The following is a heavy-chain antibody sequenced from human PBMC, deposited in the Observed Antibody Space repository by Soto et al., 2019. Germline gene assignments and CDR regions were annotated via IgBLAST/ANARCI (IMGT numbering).Heavy chain of an antibody. V-gene: IGHV4-59*01. CDR2: IYYSGST. CDR1: GGSISSYY. J-gene: IGHJ6*02. Sequence: SETLSLTCTVSGGSISSYYWSWIRQPPGKGLEWIGYIYYSGSTNYNPSLKSRVTISVDTSKNQFSLKLSSVTAADTAVYYCAREVAPATLPPSSLMDVWGQGTTVTVSS. D-gene: IGHD2-2*01. CDR3: AREVAPATLPPSSLMDV.